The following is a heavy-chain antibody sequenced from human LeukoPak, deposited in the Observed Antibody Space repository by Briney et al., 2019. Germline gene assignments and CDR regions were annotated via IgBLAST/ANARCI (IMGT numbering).Heavy chain of an antibody. V-gene: IGHV4-59*01. D-gene: IGHD2-15*01. CDR3: ASLLAGCPGGRCGAYFDD. CDR2: IYYGGST. CDR1: GDSINSNY. J-gene: IGHJ4*02. Sequence: PSETLSLTCSVSGDSINSNYWSWLRQPPGKGLAGIGYIYYGGSTNYNPSLTSRVRMSVDPSKHQVSMNLCSVPAADTAVYHCASLLAGCPGGRCGAYFDDWGQGTLVTVSS.